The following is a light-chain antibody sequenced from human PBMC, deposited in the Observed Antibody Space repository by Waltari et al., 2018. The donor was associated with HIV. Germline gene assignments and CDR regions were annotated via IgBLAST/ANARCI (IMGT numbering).Light chain of an antibody. CDR1: QSVFYKSNNKNF. V-gene: IGKV4-1*01. J-gene: IGKJ4*02. CDR3: QQYYSTPLT. Sequence: IVMTQSPDSLAVSLGERTTIHFKSSQSVFYKSNNKNFLAWYQQKPGQPPKVLIYCASTREAGVPDRFSGSGSGTDFTLTISRLQAEDVAVYHCQQYYSTPLTFGGGTKVEIK. CDR2: CAS.